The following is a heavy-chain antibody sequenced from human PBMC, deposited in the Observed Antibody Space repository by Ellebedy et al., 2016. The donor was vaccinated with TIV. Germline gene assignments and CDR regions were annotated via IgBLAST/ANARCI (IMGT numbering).Heavy chain of an antibody. CDR3: ARSGGWYTPYDY. CDR2: IYSSGSG. Sequence: MPSETLSLTCTVSGDSISGYYWSWIRQPPGTGLEWIGYIYSSGSGEYNPSLKSRVTMSVDTSRGQFSLRLNSVTAADTAVYYCARSGGWYTPYDYWGQGTLVTVSS. D-gene: IGHD6-19*01. CDR1: GDSISGYY. V-gene: IGHV4-59*01. J-gene: IGHJ4*02.